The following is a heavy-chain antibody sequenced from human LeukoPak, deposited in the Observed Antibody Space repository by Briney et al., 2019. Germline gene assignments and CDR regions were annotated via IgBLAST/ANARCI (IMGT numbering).Heavy chain of an antibody. V-gene: IGHV1-18*01. Sequence: ASVKVSCKATSRISWVRQAPGTGLEWMGWIGTYGGDTYYAQKFQGRITVTTDTSTSTVYMELRNLRSDDTAVYYCARDLWNFYDDSGYNRDFDSWGQGTLVTVSS. CDR2: IGTYGGDT. D-gene: IGHD3-22*01. CDR1: TSR. J-gene: IGHJ5*01. CDR3: ARDLWNFYDDSGYNRDFDS.